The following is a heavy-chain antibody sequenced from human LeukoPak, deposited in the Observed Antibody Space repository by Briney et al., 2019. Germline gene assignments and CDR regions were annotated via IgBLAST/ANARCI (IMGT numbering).Heavy chain of an antibody. CDR1: GFTFSSYA. V-gene: IGHV3-23*01. CDR2: ISGSASST. CDR3: AKESSYYGSGSYYKAFDY. D-gene: IGHD3-10*01. Sequence: PGGSLRFSCAASGFTFSSYAMSWVRQAPGKGLEWVSAISGSASSTYYADSVKGRFTISRDNSKNTLYLQMNSLRAEDTAVYYCAKESSYYGSGSYYKAFDYWGQGTLVTVSS. J-gene: IGHJ4*02.